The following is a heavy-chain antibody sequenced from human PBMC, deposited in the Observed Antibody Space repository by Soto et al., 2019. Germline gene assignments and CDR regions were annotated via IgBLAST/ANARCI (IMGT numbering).Heavy chain of an antibody. CDR1: GFSLSTSGVG. V-gene: IGHV2-5*02. CDR3: ALLVPPKTPTVGFDP. Sequence: QITLKESGPPLVKPTQTLTLTCTFSGFSLSTSGVGVGWIRQPPGKALEWLALIYWDDDKRYSPSLKSRLTITKDTSKNQVVLTMTNMDPVDTATYYCALLVPPKTPTVGFDPWGQGTLVTVSS. D-gene: IGHD2-2*01. J-gene: IGHJ5*02. CDR2: IYWDDDK.